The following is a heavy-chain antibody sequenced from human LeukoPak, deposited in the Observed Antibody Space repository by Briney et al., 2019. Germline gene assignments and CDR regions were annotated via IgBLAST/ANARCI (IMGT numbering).Heavy chain of an antibody. V-gene: IGHV4-39*01. J-gene: IGHJ6*02. D-gene: IGHD5-18*01. CDR2: IYNTGST. CDR1: DGSISRTGYY. Sequence: SETLSLTCTVSDGSISRTGYYWGRVRQPPGKGQAWNGSIYNTGSTYYHSYLKSRVPISIDPPKNQFSLKLTSVTAADTAIYYCARLKGYSYGFLDVWGQGTTVTVSS. CDR3: ARLKGYSYGFLDV.